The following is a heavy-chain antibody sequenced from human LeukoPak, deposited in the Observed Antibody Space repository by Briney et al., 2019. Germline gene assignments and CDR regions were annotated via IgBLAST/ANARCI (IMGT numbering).Heavy chain of an antibody. J-gene: IGHJ4*02. V-gene: IGHV3-15*01. CDR3: TTWNYDILTGYSI. D-gene: IGHD3-9*01. CDR2: IKSKTHGGTT. CDR1: GFSFKNVW. Sequence: PGGSLRLSCAASGFSFKNVWMSWVRQAPGKGLEWVGRIKSKTHGGTTDYAAAVKGRFTISRDDSKSTLYPQMNSLKTEDTALYYCTTWNYDILTGYSIWGQGTLVTVSS.